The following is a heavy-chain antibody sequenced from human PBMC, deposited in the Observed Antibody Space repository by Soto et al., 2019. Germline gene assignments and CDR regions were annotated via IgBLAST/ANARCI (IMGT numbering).Heavy chain of an antibody. CDR2: ISGSGGST. J-gene: IGHJ6*02. CDR3: AKCREYYYYGMDV. D-gene: IGHD2-15*01. Sequence: EVQLLESGGGLVQPGGSLRLSCAASGFTFSSYAMSWVRQAPGKGLEWVSAISGSGGSTYYADSVKGRFTISRDNSKNPLYLQMNSLRAEDTAVYYCAKCREYYYYGMDVWGQGTTVTVSS. CDR1: GFTFSSYA. V-gene: IGHV3-23*01.